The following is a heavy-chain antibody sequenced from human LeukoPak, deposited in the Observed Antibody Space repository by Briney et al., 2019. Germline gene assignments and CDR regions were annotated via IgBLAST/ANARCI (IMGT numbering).Heavy chain of an antibody. D-gene: IGHD3-22*01. J-gene: IGHJ4*02. CDR1: GFAFSSFE. CDR2: ISISGRTI. Sequence: PGGSLRLSCAASGFAFSSFEMNWVRQAPGKGLEWVSYISISGRTIYYADSVKGRFTISRDNAKNSLYLQMNSLRAEDTALYYCASSRYDSSGYYGIIGYWGQGTLVTVSS. V-gene: IGHV3-48*03. CDR3: ASSRYDSSGYYGIIGY.